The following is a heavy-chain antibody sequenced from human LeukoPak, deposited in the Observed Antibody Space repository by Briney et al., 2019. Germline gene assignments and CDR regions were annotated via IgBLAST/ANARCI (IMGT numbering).Heavy chain of an antibody. D-gene: IGHD6-19*01. Sequence: ASVKVSCKASGCTFTSYDINWVRQATGQGLEWMGWMNPNSGNTGYAQKFQGRVTMTRNTSISTAYMELSSLRSEDTAVYYCATYQRYSSGWYPFDYWGQGTLVTVSS. CDR2: MNPNSGNT. J-gene: IGHJ4*02. CDR1: GCTFTSYD. CDR3: ATYQRYSSGWYPFDY. V-gene: IGHV1-8*01.